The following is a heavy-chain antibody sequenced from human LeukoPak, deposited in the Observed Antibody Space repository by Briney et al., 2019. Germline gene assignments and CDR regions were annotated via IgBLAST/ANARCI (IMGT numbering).Heavy chain of an antibody. Sequence: GGSLRLSCAASGFTVSSNYMSWVRQAPGKGLEWVSVIYSGGSTYYADSVKGRFTISRDNSKNTLYLQMNSLRAEDTAVYYCARVKGGGSYYTGVDDAFDIWGQGTMVTVSS. CDR3: ARVKGGGSYYTGVDDAFDI. CDR2: IYSGGST. J-gene: IGHJ3*02. CDR1: GFTVSSNY. V-gene: IGHV3-53*01. D-gene: IGHD1-26*01.